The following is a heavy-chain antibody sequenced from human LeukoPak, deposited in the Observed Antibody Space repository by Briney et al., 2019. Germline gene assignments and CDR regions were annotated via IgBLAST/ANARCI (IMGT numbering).Heavy chain of an antibody. CDR1: GYTFISYG. J-gene: IGHJ4*02. Sequence: ASVRVSCKASGYTFISYGISWVRQAPGQGLEWMGWISSYNANTNYAQKLQGRVTMTTDTSTSTAYMELRSLRSDDTAVYYCARVGILTRGYSHGYHCWGQGTLVTVSS. CDR3: ARVGILTRGYSHGYHC. CDR2: ISSYNANT. V-gene: IGHV1-18*01. D-gene: IGHD5-12*01.